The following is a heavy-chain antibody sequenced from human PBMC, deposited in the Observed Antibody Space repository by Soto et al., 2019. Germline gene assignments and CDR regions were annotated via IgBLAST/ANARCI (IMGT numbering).Heavy chain of an antibody. Sequence: PSETLSLTCTVSGGSISSGGYYWSWIRQHPGKGKEWIGYIYYSGSTYYNTSLKNRVTISVDTSKNQFSLKLSSVTAADTAVYYCARKSEDIVVVPAATVDYYYMDVWGKGTTVTVSS. CDR1: GGSISSGGYY. CDR2: IYYSGST. J-gene: IGHJ6*03. V-gene: IGHV4-31*03. CDR3: ARKSEDIVVVPAATVDYYYMDV. D-gene: IGHD2-2*01.